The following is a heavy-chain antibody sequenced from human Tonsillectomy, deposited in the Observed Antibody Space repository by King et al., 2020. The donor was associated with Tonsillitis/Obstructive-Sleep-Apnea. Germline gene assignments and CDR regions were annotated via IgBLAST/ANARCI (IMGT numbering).Heavy chain of an antibody. J-gene: IGHJ4*02. D-gene: IGHD2-2*01. V-gene: IGHV4-30-4*01. CDR2: IYYSGST. Sequence: VQLVESGPGLVKPSQTLSPTCTVSGGSISSGDYYRSWIRQPPGKGLEWIGYIYYSGSTYYNPSLKSRVTISVDTSKNQFSLKLSSVTAADTAVYYCASVWGYCSSTSCYGFDYWGQGTLVTVSS. CDR1: GGSISSGDYY. CDR3: ASVWGYCSSTSCYGFDY.